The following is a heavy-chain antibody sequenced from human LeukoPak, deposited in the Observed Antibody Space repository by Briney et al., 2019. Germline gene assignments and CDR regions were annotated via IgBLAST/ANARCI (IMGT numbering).Heavy chain of an antibody. CDR3: AREYGSGSYYGFDY. D-gene: IGHD3-10*01. CDR2: ITSTSSYV. Sequence: GGSLRLSCEASGFTFSTYNMNWVRQAPGKRLEWVSSITSTSSYVFYADSVKGRFTISRDNAKNSLYLQMNSLRAEDTAVYYCAREYGSGSYYGFDYWGQGALVTVSS. J-gene: IGHJ4*02. CDR1: GFTFSTYN. V-gene: IGHV3-21*01.